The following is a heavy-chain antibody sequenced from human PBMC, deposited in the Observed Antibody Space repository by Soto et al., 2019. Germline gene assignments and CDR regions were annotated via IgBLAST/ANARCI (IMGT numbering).Heavy chain of an antibody. J-gene: IGHJ6*03. D-gene: IGHD1-1*01. CDR3: AKGGVPADNPQTYDYYYYYMDV. CDR1: GFTFSSYA. CDR2: ISGSGGST. Sequence: PGGSLRLSCAASGFTFSSYAMSWVRQAPGKGLEWVSAISGSGGSTYYADSVKGRFTISRDNSKNTLYLQMNSLRAEDTAVYYCAKGGVPADNPQTYDYYYYYMDVWGKGTTVTVSS. V-gene: IGHV3-23*01.